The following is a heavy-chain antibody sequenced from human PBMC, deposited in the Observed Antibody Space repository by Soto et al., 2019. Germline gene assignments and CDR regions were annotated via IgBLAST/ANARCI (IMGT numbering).Heavy chain of an antibody. Sequence: GASVKVSCKASGGTFSSYAISWVRQAPGQGLEWMGGIIPIFGTANYAQKFQGRVTITADEATRTAYMELSSLRSEDTAVYYCATALNPSSSFPRPFYYYYYYGMDVWGQGTTVTVSS. CDR3: ATALNPSSSFPRPFYYYYYYGMDV. CDR2: IIPIFGTA. V-gene: IGHV1-69*13. J-gene: IGHJ6*02. D-gene: IGHD6-6*01. CDR1: GGTFSSYA.